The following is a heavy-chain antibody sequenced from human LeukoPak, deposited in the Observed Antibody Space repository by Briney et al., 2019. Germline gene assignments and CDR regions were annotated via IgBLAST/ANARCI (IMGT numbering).Heavy chain of an antibody. CDR3: ARGYYDSSGYYYPAYYFDY. CDR1: GGSISSSSYY. J-gene: IGHJ4*02. V-gene: IGHV4-39*07. Sequence: SETLSLTCTVSGGSISSSSYYWGWIRQPPGKGLEWIGSIYYSGSTYYNPSLKSRVTISVDTSKNQFSLKLSSVTAADTAVYYCARGYYDSSGYYYPAYYFDYWGQGTLVTVSS. CDR2: IYYSGST. D-gene: IGHD3-22*01.